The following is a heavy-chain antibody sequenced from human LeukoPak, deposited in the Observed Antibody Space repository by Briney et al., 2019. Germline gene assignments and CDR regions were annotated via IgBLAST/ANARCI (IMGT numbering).Heavy chain of an antibody. V-gene: IGHV4-39*01. CDR1: GGSISSYY. CDR2: IYYSGST. J-gene: IGHJ4*02. CDR3: ASESTEDYYGSGSYYSYYN. Sequence: LETLSLTCTVSGGSISSYYWSWIRQPPGKGLEWIGSIYYSGSTYYNPSLKSRVIISVDTSKNQFSLKLSSVTAADTAVYYCASESTEDYYGSGSYYSYYNWGQGTLVTVSS. D-gene: IGHD3-10*01.